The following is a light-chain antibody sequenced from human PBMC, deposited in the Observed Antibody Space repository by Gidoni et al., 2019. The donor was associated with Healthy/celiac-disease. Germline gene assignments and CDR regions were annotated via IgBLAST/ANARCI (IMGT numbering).Light chain of an antibody. J-gene: IGKJ2*01. CDR2: DAS. CDR1: QSVSSY. V-gene: IGKV3-11*01. Sequence: EIVLTQSPATLSLSPGERATLSCRASQSVSSYLAWYQQKPGQAPRLLIYDASNRATGIPARFSGSGSGTDFTLTISSLEPEDFAVYYCQQRSNWPPYTFGQGTKQRSN. CDR3: QQRSNWPPYT.